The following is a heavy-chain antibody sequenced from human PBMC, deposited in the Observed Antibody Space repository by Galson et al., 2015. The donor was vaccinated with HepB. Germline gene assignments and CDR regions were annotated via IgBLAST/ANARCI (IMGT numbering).Heavy chain of an antibody. CDR1: GFTFSSYW. Sequence: SLRLSCAASGFTFSSYWMSWVRQAPGKGLEWVANIKQDGSEKYYVDSVKGRFTISRDNAKNSLYLQMNSLRAEDTAVYYCASSEVFFKDCSSTSCYPYYYYGMDVWGQGTTVTVSS. D-gene: IGHD2-2*01. CDR2: IKQDGSEK. J-gene: IGHJ6*02. V-gene: IGHV3-7*01. CDR3: ASSEVFFKDCSSTSCYPYYYYGMDV.